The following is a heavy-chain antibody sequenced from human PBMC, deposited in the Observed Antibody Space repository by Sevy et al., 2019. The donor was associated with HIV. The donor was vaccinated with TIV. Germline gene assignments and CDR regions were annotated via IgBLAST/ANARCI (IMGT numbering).Heavy chain of an antibody. CDR1: GFTFSSYA. J-gene: IGHJ4*02. Sequence: CLRLSCAASGFTFSSYAMHWVRQAPGKGLERVAVISYDGSNKYYADSVKGRFTISRDNSKNTLYLQMNSLRAEDTAVYYCTREQVTAMAVGLDYWGQGTLVRVSS. D-gene: IGHD5-18*01. CDR3: TREQVTAMAVGLDY. CDR2: ISYDGSNK. V-gene: IGHV3-30-3*01.